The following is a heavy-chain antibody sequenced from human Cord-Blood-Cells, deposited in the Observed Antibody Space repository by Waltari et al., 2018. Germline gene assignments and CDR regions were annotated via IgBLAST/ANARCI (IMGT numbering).Heavy chain of an antibody. D-gene: IGHD3-22*01. Sequence: QVQLVQSGAEVKKPGSSVKVSCKASGGPFSSYAISWVRQAPGQGLEWMGGIIPILGIANYAQKFQGRVTITADKSTSTAYMELSSLRSEDTAVYYCARDLDYYDSSGYYYFDYWGQGTLVTVSS. CDR1: GGPFSSYA. V-gene: IGHV1-69*10. CDR2: IIPILGIA. CDR3: ARDLDYYDSSGYYYFDY. J-gene: IGHJ4*02.